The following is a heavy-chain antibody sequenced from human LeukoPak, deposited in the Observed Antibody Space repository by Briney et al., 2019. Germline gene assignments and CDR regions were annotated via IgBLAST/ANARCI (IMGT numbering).Heavy chain of an antibody. Sequence: GGSLRLSCGASGFTFSSYSMNWVRQAPGKGLEWVSYISSSSSTIYYADSVKGRFTISRDNAKNSLYLQMNSLRAEDTAVYYCARPLNYYDSSGYAFDIWGQGTMVTVSS. CDR2: ISSSSSTI. CDR3: ARPLNYYDSSGYAFDI. D-gene: IGHD3-22*01. J-gene: IGHJ3*02. V-gene: IGHV3-48*01. CDR1: GFTFSSYS.